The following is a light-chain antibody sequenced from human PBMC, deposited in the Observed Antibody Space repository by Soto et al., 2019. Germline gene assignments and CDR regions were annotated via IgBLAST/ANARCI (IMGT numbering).Light chain of an antibody. CDR2: GAS. V-gene: IGKV3D-20*02. CDR3: QQRSNWPPEVT. Sequence: IVLTESPGTLSLSPGEIATLSCRASQNVDSNYLGWYQQKPGQAPRIIIFGASGRATGIPDRFSGSGSGTDFTLTISRLEPEDFAVYYCQQRSNWPPEVTFGQGTRLEIK. J-gene: IGKJ5*01. CDR1: QNVDSNY.